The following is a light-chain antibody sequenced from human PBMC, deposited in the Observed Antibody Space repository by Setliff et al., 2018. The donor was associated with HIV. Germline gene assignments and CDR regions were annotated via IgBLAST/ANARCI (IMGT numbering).Light chain of an antibody. V-gene: IGLV2-11*01. CDR3: CSYVASQSSYV. CDR2: DVT. Sequence: QSALTQPRPVSGSPGQSVTISCTGTSSAIGAYDYVSWFQQSPGKAPLLIIYDVTRRPSGVPDRFSGSRSGNTASLTISGLQADDEAYYYCCSYVASQSSYVFGSGTKVTVL. CDR1: SSAIGAYDY. J-gene: IGLJ1*01.